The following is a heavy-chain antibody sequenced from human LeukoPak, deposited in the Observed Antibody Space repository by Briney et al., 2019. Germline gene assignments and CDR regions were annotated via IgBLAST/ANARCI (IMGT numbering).Heavy chain of an antibody. J-gene: IGHJ4*02. CDR2: MSPNSGNT. D-gene: IGHD3-22*01. CDR3: ARWGGNSNYDSSVYVDY. CDR1: GYAFTSHD. Sequence: ASVKVSCKASGYAFTSHDINWVRQAPGQGLEWMGWMSPNSGNTDCAQKFQGRVIMTRNTSINTAYMELSSLRSEDTAVYYCARWGGNSNYDSSVYVDYWGQGTLVTVSS. V-gene: IGHV1-8*01.